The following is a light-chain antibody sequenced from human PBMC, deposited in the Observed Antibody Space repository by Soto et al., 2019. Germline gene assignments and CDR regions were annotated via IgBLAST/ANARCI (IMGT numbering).Light chain of an antibody. Sequence: DIQMTQSPSALSASVGDRVTITCRATASVSSWLAWYQQKPGKAPNLLIYKASSLQTGVPSRFSGSDSGTEFKLTISSLQPDDFGTYYCQQYKTYPWTFGQGTKVEIK. V-gene: IGKV1-5*03. CDR3: QQYKTYPWT. CDR1: ASVSSW. J-gene: IGKJ1*01. CDR2: KAS.